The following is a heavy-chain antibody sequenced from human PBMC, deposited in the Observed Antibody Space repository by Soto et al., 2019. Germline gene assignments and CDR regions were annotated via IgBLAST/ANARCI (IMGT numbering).Heavy chain of an antibody. Sequence: EVQLLESGGGLVQPGGSLRLSCAASGFTFSSYAMSWVRQAPGKGLEWVSGIGRSGGDTYYADSVMGRFSISRDNSKDNLFLQINSLRAEDTAIYFCAKGLGCSISATCSYFDYWGQGTLVTVSS. CDR1: GFTFSSYA. CDR2: IGRSGGDT. D-gene: IGHD2-2*01. CDR3: AKGLGCSISATCSYFDY. V-gene: IGHV3-23*01. J-gene: IGHJ4*02.